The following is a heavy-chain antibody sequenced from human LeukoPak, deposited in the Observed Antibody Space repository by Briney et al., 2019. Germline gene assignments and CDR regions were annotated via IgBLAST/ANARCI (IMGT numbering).Heavy chain of an antibody. D-gene: IGHD6-19*01. CDR2: IYTSGST. CDR1: GGSISSYY. V-gene: IGHV4-4*07. Sequence: PSETLSLTCTVSGGSISSYYWSWIRQPAGKGLEWIGRIYTSGSTNYNPPLKSRVTMSVDTSKNQFSLKLSSVTAADTAVYYCARDRGQQWLWWFDPWGQGTLVTVSS. CDR3: ARDRGQQWLWWFDP. J-gene: IGHJ5*02.